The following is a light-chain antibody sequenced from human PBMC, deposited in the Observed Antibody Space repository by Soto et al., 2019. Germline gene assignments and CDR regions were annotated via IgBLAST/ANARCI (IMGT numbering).Light chain of an antibody. Sequence: QSALTQPPSASGSPGQSVTISCTGTSSDVGGYNYVSWYQLHPGKAPKLMIYEVTKRPSGVPDRLSGSKSGNTASLTVSGLQAEDEADYYCSSYAGSNNFGVFGGGTKLTVL. V-gene: IGLV2-8*01. CDR3: SSYAGSNNFGV. J-gene: IGLJ2*01. CDR1: SSDVGGYNY. CDR2: EVT.